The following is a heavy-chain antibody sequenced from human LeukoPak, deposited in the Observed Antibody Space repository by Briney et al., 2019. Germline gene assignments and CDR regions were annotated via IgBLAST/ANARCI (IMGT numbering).Heavy chain of an antibody. J-gene: IGHJ6*03. CDR3: ARDGGSTLSDYDYHWYMDV. D-gene: IGHD4-11*01. Sequence: GGSLRLSCAASGFTFSNYWMHWVRQVPGKGLVWVSRINRDGSGTSYADFVRGRFTISRDNAKNTVYLQMNSLRAEDTAVYYCARDGGSTLSDYDYHWYMDVWGRGSTVTVSS. V-gene: IGHV3-74*01. CDR1: GFTFSNYW. CDR2: INRDGSGT.